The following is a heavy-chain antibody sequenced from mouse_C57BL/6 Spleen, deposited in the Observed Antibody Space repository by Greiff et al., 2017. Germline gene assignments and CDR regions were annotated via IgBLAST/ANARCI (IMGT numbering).Heavy chain of an antibody. V-gene: IGHV3-6*01. CDR3: ARRGGSTPDY. CDR1: GYSITSGYY. CDR2: ISYDGSN. J-gene: IGHJ2*01. Sequence: DVKLQESGPGLVKPSQSLSLTCSVTGYSITSGYYWNWIRQFPGNKLEWMGYISYDGSNNYNPSLKNRISITRDTSKNQFFLKLNSVTTEDTATYYCARRGGSTPDYWGQGTTLTVSS. D-gene: IGHD1-1*01.